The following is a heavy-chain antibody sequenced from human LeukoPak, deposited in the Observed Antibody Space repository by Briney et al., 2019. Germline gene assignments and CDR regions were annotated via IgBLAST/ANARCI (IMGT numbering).Heavy chain of an antibody. CDR2: INPSGGST. J-gene: IGHJ4*02. V-gene: IGHV1-46*01. Sequence: ASVKVSCKASGYTFTSYYMHWVRQAPGQGLEWMGIINPSGGSTSYAQKFQGRVTMTRDTSTSTVYMELSSLRSEDTAVYFCARDRDLLTGDFPTNIDFWGQGILVTVSS. CDR1: GYTFTSYY. D-gene: IGHD3-9*01. CDR3: ARDRDLLTGDFPTNIDF.